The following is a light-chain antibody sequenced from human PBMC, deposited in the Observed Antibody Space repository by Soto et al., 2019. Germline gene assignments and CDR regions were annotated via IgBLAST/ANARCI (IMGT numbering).Light chain of an antibody. Sequence: EIVLTQSPGTLSLSPGESATLSCRASQSVSRNYIAWYRQKPGQTPRLLIHGASSRATGIPDRFGGSGSGTDFTLTISRLEPEDFAVYYCQQYGSSPLTFGGGTKVDIK. V-gene: IGKV3-20*01. CDR2: GAS. CDR3: QQYGSSPLT. J-gene: IGKJ4*01. CDR1: QSVSRNY.